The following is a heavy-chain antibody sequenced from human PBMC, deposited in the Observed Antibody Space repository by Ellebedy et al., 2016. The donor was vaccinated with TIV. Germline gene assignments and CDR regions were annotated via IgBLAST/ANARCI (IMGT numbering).Heavy chain of an antibody. CDR2: IIPIFGTA. CDR1: GYTFTSYY. CDR3: ARSGKWGSYYFGV. D-gene: IGHD3-16*01. Sequence: SVKVSXXASGYTFTSYYMHWVRQAPGQGLEWMGGIIPIFGTANYAQKFQGRVTITADESTSTAYMELSSLRSEDTAVYYCARSGKWGSYYFGVWGQGTTVTVSS. V-gene: IGHV1-69*13. J-gene: IGHJ6*03.